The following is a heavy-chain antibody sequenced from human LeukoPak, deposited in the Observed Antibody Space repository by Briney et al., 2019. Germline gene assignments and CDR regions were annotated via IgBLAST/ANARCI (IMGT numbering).Heavy chain of an antibody. CDR3: ATGRSIRYFDY. CDR2: VHYSGST. V-gene: IGHV4-59*08. CDR1: GVSIFSYY. Sequence: SETLSLTCSVSGVSIFSYYWNWIRQPPGKGLEWIGYVHYSGSTNYNPSLKSRVTISVDTSKSQFSLKLSSATAADTAVYYCATGRSIRYFDYWGQGTLLTVPS. J-gene: IGHJ4*02. D-gene: IGHD3-9*01.